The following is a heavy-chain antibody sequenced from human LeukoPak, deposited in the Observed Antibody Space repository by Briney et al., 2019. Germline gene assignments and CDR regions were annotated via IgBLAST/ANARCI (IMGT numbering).Heavy chain of an antibody. CDR2: MNPNSGNT. V-gene: IGHV1-8*01. D-gene: IGHD3-10*01. CDR1: GYTFASYE. CDR3: VRLFVQEPSGWFDP. Sequence: GASVKVSCKTSGYTFASYEISWVRQPPGQGLEWMGWMNPNSGNTAYAQKFQGRVTMTRDVSIRTAYMELSSLRSDDTAVYYCVRLFVQEPSGWFDPWGQGTLVTVS. J-gene: IGHJ5*02.